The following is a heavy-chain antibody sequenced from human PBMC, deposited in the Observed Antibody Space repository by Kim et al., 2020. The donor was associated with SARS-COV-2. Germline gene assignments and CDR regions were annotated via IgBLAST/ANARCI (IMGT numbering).Heavy chain of an antibody. J-gene: IGHJ4*02. V-gene: IGHV3-21*01. CDR3: AIGYRHGFRYFDS. D-gene: IGHD5-18*01. Sequence: YANSVKGRFTSSRDNAKNSLFLQMNTLRADDTGVYYWAIGYRHGFRYFDSWGQGTLVTVSS.